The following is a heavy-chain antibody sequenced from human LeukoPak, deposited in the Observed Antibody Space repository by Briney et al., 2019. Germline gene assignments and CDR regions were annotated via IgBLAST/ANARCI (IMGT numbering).Heavy chain of an antibody. V-gene: IGHV1-69*05. D-gene: IGHD5-24*01. Sequence: SVKVSCKASGGTFSSYAISWVRQAPGQGLEWMGGIIPIFGTANYAQKFQGRVTITTDESTSTAYMELSSLRSEDAAVYYCARVEMATMGWFDPWGQGTLVTVSS. CDR2: IIPIFGTA. CDR3: ARVEMATMGWFDP. CDR1: GGTFSSYA. J-gene: IGHJ5*02.